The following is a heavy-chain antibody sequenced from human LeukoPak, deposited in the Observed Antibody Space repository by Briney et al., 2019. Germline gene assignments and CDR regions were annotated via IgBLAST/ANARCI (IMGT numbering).Heavy chain of an antibody. V-gene: IGHV3-15*01. CDR2: IKSKADGGTT. CDR1: GFTFSSAW. J-gene: IGHJ4*02. CDR3: ARVGYYASGPFSYFDY. D-gene: IGHD3-10*01. Sequence: GGSLRLSCTASGFTFSSAWMTWVRQAPGKGLEWVGRIKSKADGGTTDYAAPVKGRFTISRDDSKDTLYLQMNSLSVEDTAVYYCARVGYYASGPFSYFDYWGQGTLVTVSS.